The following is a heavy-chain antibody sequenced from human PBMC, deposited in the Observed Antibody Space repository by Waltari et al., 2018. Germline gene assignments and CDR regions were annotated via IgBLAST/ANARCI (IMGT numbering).Heavy chain of an antibody. V-gene: IGHV3-7*01. CDR3: ARPYASGWYINFDY. Sequence: EVQLVESGGGLVQPGGSLRLSGAASGFTFSSYGMSWVRQAPGKGLEWVANIKQDGSENYYVDSVKGRFTFSRDNAKNSLYLQMNSLRAEDTAVYYCARPYASGWYINFDYWGQGTLVTVSS. D-gene: IGHD6-19*01. CDR2: IKQDGSEN. J-gene: IGHJ4*02. CDR1: GFTFSSYG.